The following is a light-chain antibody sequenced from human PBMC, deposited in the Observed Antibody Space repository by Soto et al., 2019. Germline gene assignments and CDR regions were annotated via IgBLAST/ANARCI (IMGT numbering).Light chain of an antibody. CDR2: KAS. J-gene: IGKJ5*01. V-gene: IGKV1-5*03. CDR1: ESISIW. CDR3: QQRSNWPPIT. Sequence: DIQMTQSPSTLSASVGYTVTITCRSSESISIWLAWYQQKPGKAPNLLINKASSLQSEVPSRFSGSGSGTEFTLTITSLQPDDFGVYYCQQRSNWPPITFGQGTRLEIK.